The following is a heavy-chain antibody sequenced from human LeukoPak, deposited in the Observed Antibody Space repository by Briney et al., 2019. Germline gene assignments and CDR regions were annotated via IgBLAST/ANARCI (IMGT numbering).Heavy chain of an antibody. CDR3: ARRPGSGNWFDP. V-gene: IGHV1-2*02. CDR1: GYTFTGYY. J-gene: IGHJ5*02. CDR2: ISPNSGGT. Sequence: GASVKVSCKASGYTFTGYYMHWVRQAPGQGLEWMGWISPNSGGTNYAQKFQGRVTMTRDTSISTAYMELSRLRSDDTAVYYCARRPGSGNWFDPWGQGTLVTVSS. D-gene: IGHD3-10*01.